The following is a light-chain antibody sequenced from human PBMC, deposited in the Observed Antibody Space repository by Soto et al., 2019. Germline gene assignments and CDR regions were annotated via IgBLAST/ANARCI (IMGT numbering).Light chain of an antibody. J-gene: IGKJ4*01. CDR1: QGIGDT. V-gene: IGKV3-15*01. CDR2: DTS. CDR3: QHYVTWPLT. Sequence: EIVMTQSPATLSVSPGEVATLSCRASQGIGDTLAWYQQKPGQTPRLLIYDTSIRATGVPARFSGSRSGAEFTLAISSLQSEDFADYYGQHYVTWPLTFGGGTKVE.